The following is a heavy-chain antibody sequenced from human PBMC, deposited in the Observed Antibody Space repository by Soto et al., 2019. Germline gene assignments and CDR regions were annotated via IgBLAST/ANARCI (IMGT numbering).Heavy chain of an antibody. CDR1: GFTFTYAW. J-gene: IGHJ5*02. D-gene: IGHD3-10*01. V-gene: IGHV3-15*07. CDR3: ATDGGA. CDR2: IKSKTAGGTT. Sequence: EVQLVESGGGLVKPGGSLTLSCAASGFTFTYAWMNWVRQAPGTGLEWVGRIKSKTAGGTTDYTGPVKGRFTISRDDSKNTLFLQMNSLKAEDTAVYYCATDGGAWGQGTLVTVSS.